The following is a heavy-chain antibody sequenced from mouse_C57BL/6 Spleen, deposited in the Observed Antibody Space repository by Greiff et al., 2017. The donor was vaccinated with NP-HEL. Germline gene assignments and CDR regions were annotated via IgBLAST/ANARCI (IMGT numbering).Heavy chain of an antibody. CDR1: GYTFTSYW. Sequence: QVQLQPGAELVKPGASVKLSCKASGYTFTSYWMHWVKQRPGRGLEWIGRIDPNSGGTKYNEKFKSKATLTVDKPSSTAYMQLSSLTSEDSAVYYCARERPYYYGSRGAFDYWGQGTTLTVSS. J-gene: IGHJ2*01. CDR3: ARERPYYYGSRGAFDY. V-gene: IGHV1-72*01. CDR2: IDPNSGGT. D-gene: IGHD1-1*01.